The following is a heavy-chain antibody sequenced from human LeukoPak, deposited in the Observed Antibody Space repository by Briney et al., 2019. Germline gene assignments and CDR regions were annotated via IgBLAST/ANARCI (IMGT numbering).Heavy chain of an antibody. CDR1: GGSFSDYS. CDR3: ARDLPPYYFDY. CDR2: IIAILDTA. Sequence: SVKVSCKASGGSFSDYSISWVRQAPGQGLEWMGRIIAILDTAHYAQKFQGRFTITADKSTTTVYMELSSLRSDDTAVYYCARDLPPYYFDYWGQGTLVTVSS. J-gene: IGHJ4*02. V-gene: IGHV1-69*08.